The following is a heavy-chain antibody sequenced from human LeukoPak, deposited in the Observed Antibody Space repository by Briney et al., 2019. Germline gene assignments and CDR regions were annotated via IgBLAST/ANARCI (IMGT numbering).Heavy chain of an antibody. CDR3: ARLVTINTVTTARYWNFDL. D-gene: IGHD4-17*01. J-gene: IGHJ2*01. CDR2: SYYSGST. V-gene: IGHV4-39*01. CDR1: SGSISSSSYY. Sequence: PSETLSLTCTVSSGSISSSSYYWGWIRQPPGKGLEWIGSSYYSGSTYYNPSLKSRVTISVDTSKNQFSLKLSSVTAADTAVYFCARLVTINTVTTARYWNFDLWGRGTLVTVSS.